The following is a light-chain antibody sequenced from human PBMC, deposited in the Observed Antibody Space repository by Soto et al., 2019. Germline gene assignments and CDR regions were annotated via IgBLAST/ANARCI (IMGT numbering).Light chain of an antibody. CDR3: SSYAGNNNVV. J-gene: IGLJ7*01. CDR1: ISDVAGYNY. V-gene: IGLV2-11*01. Sequence: QSALTQPRSVSGSPGQSVSISCTGTISDVAGYNYVSWYQHHPGKAPKLLISDVTKRPSWVPDRFSGSKSGNTASLTISELQAEDEADYYCSSYAGNNNVVFGGGTQLTVL. CDR2: DVT.